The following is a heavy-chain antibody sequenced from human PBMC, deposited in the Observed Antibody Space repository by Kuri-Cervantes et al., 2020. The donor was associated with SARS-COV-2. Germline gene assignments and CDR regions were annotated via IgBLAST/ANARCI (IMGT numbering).Heavy chain of an antibody. V-gene: IGHV3-48*03. D-gene: IGHD2-2*01. CDR2: ISSSGSTI. J-gene: IGHJ4*02. Sequence: GGSLRLSCAASGFTFDNFAMNWVRQAPGKGLEWVSYISSSGSTIYYADSVKGRFTISRDNAKNSLYLQMNSLRAEDTAVYYCARYCSSTSCHRRPGVFDYWGQGTLVTVSS. CDR1: GFTFDNFA. CDR3: ARYCSSTSCHRRPGVFDY.